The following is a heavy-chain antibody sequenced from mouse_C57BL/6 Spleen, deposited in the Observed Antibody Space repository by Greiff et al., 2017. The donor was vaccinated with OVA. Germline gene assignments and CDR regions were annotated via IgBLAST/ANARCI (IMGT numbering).Heavy chain of an antibody. D-gene: IGHD4-1*01. Sequence: QVQLQQSGPELVKPGASVKISCKASGYAFSSSWMNWVKQRPGKGLEWIGRIYPGDGDTNYNGKFKGKATLTADKSSSTAYMQLSSLTSEDSAVYYCARESPGTSNDYWGQGTTLTVSS. CDR2: IYPGDGDT. CDR3: ARESPGTSNDY. V-gene: IGHV1-82*01. CDR1: GYAFSSSW. J-gene: IGHJ2*01.